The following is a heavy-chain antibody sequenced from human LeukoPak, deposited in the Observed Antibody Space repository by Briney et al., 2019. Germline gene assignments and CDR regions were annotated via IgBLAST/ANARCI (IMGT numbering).Heavy chain of an antibody. V-gene: IGHV3-7*04. Sequence: GGSLRLSCAASGFTFSSFWMNWVRQAPGKGLEWVANIKEDGSEKYYVDSVKGRFTISRDNAKNSLYLQMSSLRAEDTVVYYCARPTYYYGSGIYYLVDYWGQGTLVTVSS. CDR1: GFTFSSFW. J-gene: IGHJ4*02. CDR3: ARPTYYYGSGIYYLVDY. D-gene: IGHD3-10*01. CDR2: IKEDGSEK.